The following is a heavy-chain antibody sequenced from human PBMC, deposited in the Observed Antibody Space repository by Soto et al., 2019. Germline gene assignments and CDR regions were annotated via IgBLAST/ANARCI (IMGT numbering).Heavy chain of an antibody. CDR1: GGTFSSYA. CDR3: ARGGGERCRSASCHNNWFEP. J-gene: IGHJ5*02. Sequence: QVQLVQSGAEVKKPGSSVKVSCKASGGTFSSYAISWVRQAPGQGLEWMGGIIPIFGTANYAQKFQGRVTIRADDSAGAAQLARGSERSDDTAAYYCARGGGERCRSASCHNNWFEPWGQGNLVTVS. V-gene: IGHV1-69*01. CDR2: IIPIFGTA. D-gene: IGHD2-2*01.